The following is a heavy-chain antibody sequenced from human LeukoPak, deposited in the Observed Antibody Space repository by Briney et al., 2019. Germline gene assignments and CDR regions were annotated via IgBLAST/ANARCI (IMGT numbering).Heavy chain of an antibody. CDR3: ARSGPVDCSGGSCYEGY. V-gene: IGHV4-34*01. CDR2: INHSGST. J-gene: IGHJ4*02. CDR1: GGSFSGYY. D-gene: IGHD2-15*01. Sequence: PSETLSLTCAVYGGSFSGYYWSWIRQPPGKGLEWIGEINHSGSTNYNPSLKSRVTISVGTSKNQFSLKLSSVTAADTAVYYCARSGPVDCSGGSCYEGYWGQGTLVTVSS.